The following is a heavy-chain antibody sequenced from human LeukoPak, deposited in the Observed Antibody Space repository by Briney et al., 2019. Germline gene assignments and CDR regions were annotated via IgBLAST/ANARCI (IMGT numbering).Heavy chain of an antibody. Sequence: PGGSLRLSCAASGFTFDDYAMHWVRHAPGKGLEWVSLISWDGGSIYYADSVKGRFTISRGNSKNSLYLQMISLRAEDTALYYCAKDIRGSTSWYGLDYWGQGTLVTVSS. V-gene: IGHV3-43D*03. J-gene: IGHJ4*02. CDR3: AKDIRGSTSWYGLDY. D-gene: IGHD6-13*01. CDR2: ISWDGGSI. CDR1: GFTFDDYA.